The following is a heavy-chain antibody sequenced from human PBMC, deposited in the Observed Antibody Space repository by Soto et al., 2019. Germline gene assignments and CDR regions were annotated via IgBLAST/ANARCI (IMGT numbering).Heavy chain of an antibody. D-gene: IGHD6-19*01. J-gene: IGHJ6*02. CDR1: GYSFLNYW. CDR2: IYPGDSDT. CDR3: ARSRRGAYSSGWYSPSGYYNYGIDV. V-gene: IGHV5-51*01. Sequence: GESLKISCKGSGYSFLNYWISWVRQMPGKGLEWMGIIYPGDSDTKYSPSLQGQVSISADTSISTAYLQWTSLKASDTAMYYCARSRRGAYSSGWYSPSGYYNYGIDVWGQGTKVTVSS.